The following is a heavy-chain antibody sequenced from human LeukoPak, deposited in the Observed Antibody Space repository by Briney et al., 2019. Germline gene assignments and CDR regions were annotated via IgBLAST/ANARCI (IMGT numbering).Heavy chain of an antibody. CDR2: INRSGST. Sequence: SETLSLTCAVYGGSFSGYYWSWIRQPPGKGLEWIGEINRSGSTNYNPSLKSRVTISVDTSKNQFSLKLSSVTAADTAVYYCARAPHYYGSGSYQYYFDYWGQGTLVTVSS. CDR3: ARAPHYYGSGSYQYYFDY. J-gene: IGHJ4*02. CDR1: GGSFSGYY. D-gene: IGHD3-10*01. V-gene: IGHV4-34*01.